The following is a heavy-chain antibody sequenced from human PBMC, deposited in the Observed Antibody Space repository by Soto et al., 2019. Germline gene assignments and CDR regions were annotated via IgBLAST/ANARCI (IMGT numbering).Heavy chain of an antibody. J-gene: IGHJ6*02. V-gene: IGHV1-69*08. CDR3: ARDLVRYFDGLVYYGMDV. CDR2: IIPILGIA. D-gene: IGHD3-9*01. Sequence: QVQLVQSGAEVKKPGSSVKVSCKASGGTFSSYTISWVRQAPGQGLAWMGRIIPILGIANYAQKFQGRVTITADKSTSTAYMELSSLRSEDTAVDYCARDLVRYFDGLVYYGMDVWGQGTTVTVSS. CDR1: GGTFSSYT.